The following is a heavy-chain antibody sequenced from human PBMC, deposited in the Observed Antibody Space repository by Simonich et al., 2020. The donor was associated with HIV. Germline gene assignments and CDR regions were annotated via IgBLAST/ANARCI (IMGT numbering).Heavy chain of an antibody. V-gene: IGHV1-24*01. CDR3: AIEQYALDI. Sequence: QVQLVQSGAEVKKPGASVKVSCKVSGHTLIELSIHWVRQAPGKGLEWRGCFDPEDGEIIYAQKFQGRVTMTEDTSTDTAYMELSSLKSDDTAVYYCAIEQYALDIWGQGTMVTVSS. CDR1: GHTLIELS. J-gene: IGHJ3*02. CDR2: FDPEDGEI.